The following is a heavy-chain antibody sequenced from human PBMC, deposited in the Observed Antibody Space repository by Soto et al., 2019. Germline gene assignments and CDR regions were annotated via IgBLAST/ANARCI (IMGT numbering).Heavy chain of an antibody. Sequence: GGSLRLSCAASGFTFSSYGMHWVRQAPGKGLEWVAVIWYDGSINYYADSVKGRFTISRDYSKNTLYLQMNSLRAEDTAVYYCARRYSYGMDAFDIWGQGTMVTVSS. J-gene: IGHJ3*02. CDR1: GFTFSSYG. CDR2: IWYDGSIN. D-gene: IGHD5-18*01. CDR3: ARRYSYGMDAFDI. V-gene: IGHV3-33*01.